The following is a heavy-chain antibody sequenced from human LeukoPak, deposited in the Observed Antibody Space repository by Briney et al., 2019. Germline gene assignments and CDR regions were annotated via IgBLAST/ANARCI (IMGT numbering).Heavy chain of an antibody. V-gene: IGHV1-2*02. D-gene: IGHD3-3*01. J-gene: IGHJ4*02. CDR2: INPNSGGT. CDR1: GYTFTGYY. Sequence: GASVKVSCKASGYTFTGYYMHWVRQAPGQGLEWMGWINPNSGGTNYAQKFQGRVTMTRDTSISTAYMELSRLRSDDTAVYYCARGYYDFWSGYPIDYWGQGTLVTVSS. CDR3: ARGYYDFWSGYPIDY.